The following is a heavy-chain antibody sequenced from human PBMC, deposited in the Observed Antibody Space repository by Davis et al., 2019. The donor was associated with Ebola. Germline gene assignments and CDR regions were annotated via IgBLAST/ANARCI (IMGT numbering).Heavy chain of an antibody. CDR2: IGNNNDNT. D-gene: IGHD4-11*01. Sequence: ASVKVSCKASGYLFSSYGFSWVRQVPGQGLEWMGWIGNNNDNTRYAQKFQGRVIITTDSSTTTTYMELTSLRSDDTAIYFCARDPRYHRDYKRAGTLALDFWGQGTMINVSS. V-gene: IGHV1-18*01. CDR1: GYLFSSYG. CDR3: ARDPRYHRDYKRAGTLALDF. J-gene: IGHJ3*01.